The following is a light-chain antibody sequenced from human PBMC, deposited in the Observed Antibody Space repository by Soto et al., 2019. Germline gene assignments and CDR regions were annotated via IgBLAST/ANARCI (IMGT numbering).Light chain of an antibody. V-gene: IGLV2-14*01. J-gene: IGLJ2*01. CDR2: GVT. CDR3: SSYTSSTTLSVV. Sequence: QSALTQPASVSGSPEQSITISCTGTSSDVGGYNYVSWYQQHPGKAPKLMIYGVTNRPSGVSNRFSGSKSGNTASLTISGLQAEDEADYYCSSYTSSTTLSVVFGGGTKLTVL. CDR1: SSDVGGYNY.